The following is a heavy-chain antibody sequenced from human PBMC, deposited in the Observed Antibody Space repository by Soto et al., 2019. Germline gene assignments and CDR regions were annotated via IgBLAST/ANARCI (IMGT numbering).Heavy chain of an antibody. CDR3: ARDGYDSSGYYIFDY. Sequence: LSLTCAVSGGSISSGGYSWSWIRQPPGKGLEWIGYIYHSGSTYYADSVKGRFTISRDNSKNTLYLQMNSLRAEDTAVYYCARDGYDSSGYYIFDYWGQGTLVTVSS. D-gene: IGHD3-22*01. CDR1: GGSISSGGYS. V-gene: IGHV4-30-2*01. J-gene: IGHJ4*02. CDR2: IYHSGST.